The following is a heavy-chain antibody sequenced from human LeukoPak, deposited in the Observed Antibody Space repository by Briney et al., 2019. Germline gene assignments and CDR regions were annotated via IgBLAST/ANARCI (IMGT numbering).Heavy chain of an antibody. CDR2: INHSGST. D-gene: IGHD3-10*01. V-gene: IGHV4-30-2*01. Sequence: SQTLSLTCTVSGGSISSGGYYWSWIRQPPGKGLEWIGEINHSGSTNYNPSLKSRVTISVDTSKNQFSLKLSSVTAADTAVYYCARTPMVRGVITLGWFDPWGQGTLVTVSS. CDR1: GGSISSGGYY. CDR3: ARTPMVRGVITLGWFDP. J-gene: IGHJ5*02.